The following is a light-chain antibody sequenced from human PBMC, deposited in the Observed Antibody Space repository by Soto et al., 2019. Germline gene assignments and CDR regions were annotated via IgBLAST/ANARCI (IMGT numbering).Light chain of an antibody. CDR1: QGISNY. CDR2: GAS. CDR3: QKYNSAPLT. Sequence: DIQMTQSPSSLSASVGDRVTITCRPSQGISNYLAWYQQKPGKVPKLLFYGASTLQSGVSSRFSGSGSGTDFTLTISSLQPEDVATYYCQKYNSAPLTFGGGTKVEIK. J-gene: IGKJ4*01. V-gene: IGKV1-27*01.